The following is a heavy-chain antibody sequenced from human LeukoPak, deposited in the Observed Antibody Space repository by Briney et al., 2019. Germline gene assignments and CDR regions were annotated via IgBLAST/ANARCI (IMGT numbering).Heavy chain of an antibody. J-gene: IGHJ4*02. CDR3: ARGPRVLRYFDWLLPYYFDY. CDR2: IYYSGST. CDR1: GGSVSSGSYY. Sequence: SETLSLTCTVSGGSVSSGSYYWSWIRQPPGKGLEWIGYIYYSGSTNYNPSLKSRVTISVDTSKNQFSLKLSSVTAADTAVYYCARGPRVLRYFDWLLPYYFDYWGQGTLVTVSS. V-gene: IGHV4-61*01. D-gene: IGHD3-9*01.